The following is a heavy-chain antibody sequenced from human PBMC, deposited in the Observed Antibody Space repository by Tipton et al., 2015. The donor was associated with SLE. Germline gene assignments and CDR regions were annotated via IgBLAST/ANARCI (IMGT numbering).Heavy chain of an antibody. CDR3: ATRINDYGDSGPFDY. CDR1: GFTFGDYA. V-gene: IGHV4-34*08. D-gene: IGHD4-17*01. Sequence: LRLSCTASGFTFGDYAMSWVRQAPGKGLEWIGEINHRGSTDYNPSLKSRVSISVDKSKRQFSLKLSSVTAADTAVYYCATRINDYGDSGPFDYWGQGTLVTVSS. CDR2: INHRGST. J-gene: IGHJ4*02.